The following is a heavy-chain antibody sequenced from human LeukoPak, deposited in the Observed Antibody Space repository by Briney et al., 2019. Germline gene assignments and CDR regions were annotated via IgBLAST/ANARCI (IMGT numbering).Heavy chain of an antibody. V-gene: IGHV3-30*02. CDR3: AKDYDILTGSRVVDY. Sequence: GGSLRLSCAASGFTFSSYGMHWVRQAPGKGLEWAAFIRYDGSNKYYADSVKGRFTISRDNSKNTLYLQMNSLRAEDTAVYYCAKDYDILTGSRVVDYWGQGTLVTVSS. CDR1: GFTFSSYG. J-gene: IGHJ4*02. CDR2: IRYDGSNK. D-gene: IGHD3-9*01.